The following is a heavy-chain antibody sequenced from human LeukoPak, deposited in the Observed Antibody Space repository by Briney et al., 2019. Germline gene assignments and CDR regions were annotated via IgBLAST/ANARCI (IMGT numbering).Heavy chain of an antibody. V-gene: IGHV3-21*01. CDR1: GFTFSSYS. CDR2: ISSSSSYI. J-gene: IGHJ3*01. Sequence: KPGGSLRLSCAASGFTFSSYSMNWVRQAPGKGLEWVSSISSSSSYIYYADSVKGRFTISRDNAKNSLYLQMNSLRAEDTAVYYCARAAVRGVIVDAFDLWGQGTMVTVSS. CDR3: ARAAVRGVIVDAFDL. D-gene: IGHD3-10*01.